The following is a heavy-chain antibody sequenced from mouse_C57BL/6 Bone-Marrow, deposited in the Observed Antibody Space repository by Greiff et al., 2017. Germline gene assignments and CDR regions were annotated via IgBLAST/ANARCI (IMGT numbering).Heavy chain of an antibody. D-gene: IGHD1-1*01. J-gene: IGHJ2*01. CDR1: GFTFSNYW. V-gene: IGHV6-3*01. CDR2: IRLKSDNYAT. Sequence: EVQLVESGGGLVQPGGSMKLSCVASGFTFSNYWMNWVRQSPEKGLEWVAQIRLKSDNYATHYAESVKGRFTISSDDSKSSVYLQMNNLRAEDTGIYYCTCLPTTVFDYWGQGTTLTVSS. CDR3: TCLPTTVFDY.